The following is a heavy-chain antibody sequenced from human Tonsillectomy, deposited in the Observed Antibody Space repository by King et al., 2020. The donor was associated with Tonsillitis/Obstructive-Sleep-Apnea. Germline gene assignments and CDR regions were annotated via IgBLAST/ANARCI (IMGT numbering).Heavy chain of an antibody. Sequence: VQLVESGGGLVQPGRSLRLSCIAFGFIFGDYAMNWVRQAPGKGLEWVGFIRSKAYSGTTGYAASVKGRFNISRDDSNSIAYLQMNSLKSEDTAVYYCTRATYCTNGVCYLADYWGQGTLVTVSS. CDR3: TRATYCTNGVCYLADY. V-gene: IGHV3-49*04. J-gene: IGHJ4*02. CDR2: IRSKAYSGTT. D-gene: IGHD2-8*01. CDR1: GFIFGDYA.